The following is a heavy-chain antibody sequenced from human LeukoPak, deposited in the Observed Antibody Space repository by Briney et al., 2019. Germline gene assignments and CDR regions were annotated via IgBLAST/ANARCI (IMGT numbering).Heavy chain of an antibody. D-gene: IGHD2-2*01. V-gene: IGHV1-69*05. CDR3: ASWGYCSSTSCQKYYYYYYYMDV. CDR1: GGTFSSYA. CDR2: IIPIFGTA. Sequence: ASVKVSCKASGGTFSSYAISWVRQAPGQGLEWMGGIIPIFGTANYAQKFQGRVTITTDESTSTAYMELSSLRSEDTAVYYCASWGYCSSTSCQKYYYYYYYMDVWGKGTTVTVSS. J-gene: IGHJ6*03.